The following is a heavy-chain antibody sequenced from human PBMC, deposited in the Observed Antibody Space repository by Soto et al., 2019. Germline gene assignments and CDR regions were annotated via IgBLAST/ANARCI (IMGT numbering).Heavy chain of an antibody. CDR1: GGSISSSSYY. J-gene: IGHJ3*02. D-gene: IGHD5-12*01. Sequence: QLQLQESGPGLVKPSETLSLTCTVSGGSISSSSYYWGWIRQPPGKGLEWIGSIYYSGSTYYNPSLKSRVTISVDTSKNQFSLKLSSVTAADTAVYYCARRIGSYVATAGAFDIWGQGTMVTVSS. CDR2: IYYSGST. CDR3: ARRIGSYVATAGAFDI. V-gene: IGHV4-39*01.